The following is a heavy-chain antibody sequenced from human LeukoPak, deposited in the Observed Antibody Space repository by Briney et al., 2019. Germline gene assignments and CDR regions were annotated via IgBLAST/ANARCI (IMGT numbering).Heavy chain of an antibody. CDR1: GXSIFSSSDY. CDR3: ARHGTCSRARCDRFIDY. D-gene: IGHD2/OR15-2a*01. J-gene: IGHJ4*02. Sequence: SETLSLTCNVSGXSIFSSSDYWAWIRQPPGMGLEWIGSVFYSGTTYYSPSLKSRVTISVDTSKNQFFLKMNSVTAADTAVYYCARHGTCSRARCDRFIDYWGQGTLVTVSS. V-gene: IGHV4-39*01. CDR2: VFYSGTT.